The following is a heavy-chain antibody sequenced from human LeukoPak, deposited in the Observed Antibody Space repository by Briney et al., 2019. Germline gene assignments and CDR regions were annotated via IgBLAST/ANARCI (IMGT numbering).Heavy chain of an antibody. CDR3: TIAEPTYYYDSSGYYSLYFDY. CDR1: GFTFSNAW. D-gene: IGHD3-22*01. Sequence: PGGSLRLSCAASGFTFSNAWMSWVRQAPGKGLGWVGRIKSKTDGGTTDYAAPVKGRFTISRDDSKNTLYLQMNSLKTEDTAVYYCTIAEPTYYYDSSGYYSLYFDYWGQGTLVTVSS. CDR2: IKSKTDGGTT. J-gene: IGHJ4*02. V-gene: IGHV3-15*01.